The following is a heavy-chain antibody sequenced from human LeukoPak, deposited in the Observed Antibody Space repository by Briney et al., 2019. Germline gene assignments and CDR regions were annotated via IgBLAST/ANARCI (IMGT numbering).Heavy chain of an antibody. V-gene: IGHV1-2*02. CDR1: GYTFTGYY. CDR3: RYCSGGSCFYGMDV. CDR2: INPNSGGT. J-gene: IGHJ6*02. Sequence: ASVKVSCKASGYTFTGYYMHWVRQAPGQGLEWRGWINPNSGGTNYAQKFQGRVTRTRDTSISTAYMELSRLRSDDTAVYYCRYCSGGSCFYGMDVWGQGTTVTVSS. D-gene: IGHD2-15*01.